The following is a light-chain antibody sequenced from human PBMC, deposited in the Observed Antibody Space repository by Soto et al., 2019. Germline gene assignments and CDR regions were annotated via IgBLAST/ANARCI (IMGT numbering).Light chain of an antibody. CDR3: QQYANSPYT. Sequence: EIVLTQSPGTLSLSPGERATLSCRASQSVSSSYLAWYQQKPGQAPRLLIYGASSRATGIPDWFSGSGSGTDFTLTISRLEPEDFAVYYCQQYANSPYTFGQGTKLEIK. CDR1: QSVSSSY. CDR2: GAS. J-gene: IGKJ2*01. V-gene: IGKV3-20*01.